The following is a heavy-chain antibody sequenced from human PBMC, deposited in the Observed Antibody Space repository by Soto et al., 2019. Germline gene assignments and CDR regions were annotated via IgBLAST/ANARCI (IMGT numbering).Heavy chain of an antibody. CDR3: ARRDCSTTSCRYYFDY. V-gene: IGHV3-74*01. CDR2: INGDGNSA. Sequence: GGSLRLSCAASGFTFSSYWMHWVRQAPGKGLVWVSRINGDGNSASYADSVKGRFTISRDNAKNTLYLQMNSLRAEDTAAYYCARRDCSTTSCRYYFDYWGQGTLVTVSS. CDR1: GFTFSSYW. D-gene: IGHD2-2*01. J-gene: IGHJ4*02.